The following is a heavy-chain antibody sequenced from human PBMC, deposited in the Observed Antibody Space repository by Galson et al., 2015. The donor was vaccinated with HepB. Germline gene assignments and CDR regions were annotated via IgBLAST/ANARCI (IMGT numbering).Heavy chain of an antibody. J-gene: IGHJ4*02. Sequence: SVKVSCKASGYTFTSYYMHWVRQAPGQGLEWMGIINPSGGSTSYAQKFQGRVTMTRDTSTSTVYMELSSLRSEDTAVYYCARVTRWLASTSAFDYWGQGTLVTVSS. D-gene: IGHD6-19*01. V-gene: IGHV1-46*01. CDR1: GYTFTSYY. CDR3: ARVTRWLASTSAFDY. CDR2: INPSGGST.